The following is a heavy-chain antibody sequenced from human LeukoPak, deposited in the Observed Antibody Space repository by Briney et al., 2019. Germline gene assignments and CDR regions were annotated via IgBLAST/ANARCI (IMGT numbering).Heavy chain of an antibody. D-gene: IGHD4-17*01. V-gene: IGHV3-7*01. CDR2: IKQDGSEK. CDR3: ARDESFAGDYPY. Sequence: PGESLRLSCAASGFTFSYYWMTWVRQAPGKGLEWVANIKQDGSEKYYVDSVKGRFTISRDNAKNSLYLQMNSLKAEDTAVYYCARDESFAGDYPYWGQGTPVTVSS. CDR1: GFTFSYYW. J-gene: IGHJ4*02.